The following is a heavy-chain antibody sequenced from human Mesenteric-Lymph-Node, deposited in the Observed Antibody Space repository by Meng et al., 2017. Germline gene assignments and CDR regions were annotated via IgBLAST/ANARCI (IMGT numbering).Heavy chain of an antibody. V-gene: IGHV1-3*01. Sequence: ASVKVSCKASGYTFTSYAMHWVRQAPGQRLEWMGWINAGNGNTKYSQKFQGRVTITRDTSASTAYMELSSLRSEDTAVYYCARAGDGGRYYFDYWGQGTLVIVSS. CDR3: ARAGDGGRYYFDY. CDR2: INAGNGNT. D-gene: IGHD4-23*01. CDR1: GYTFTSYA. J-gene: IGHJ4*02.